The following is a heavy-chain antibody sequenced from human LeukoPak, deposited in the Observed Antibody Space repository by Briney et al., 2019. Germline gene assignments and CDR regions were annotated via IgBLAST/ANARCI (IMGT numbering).Heavy chain of an antibody. CDR1: GFTFDDYA. V-gene: IGHV3-21*01. D-gene: IGHD3-22*01. CDR2: ISSSSSYI. CDR3: ARGGYGSSGYYS. J-gene: IGHJ4*02. Sequence: KTGGSLRLSCAASGFTFDDYAMHWVRQAPGKGLEWVSSISSSSSYIYYADSVKGRFTISRDNAKNSLYLQMNSLRAEDTAVYYCARGGYGSSGYYSWGQGTLVTVSS.